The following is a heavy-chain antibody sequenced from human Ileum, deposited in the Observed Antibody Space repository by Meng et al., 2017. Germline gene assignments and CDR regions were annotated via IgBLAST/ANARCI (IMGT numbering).Heavy chain of an antibody. Sequence: VQLQESGPGAVKPTETLSLTCTVSGADIDTFYYNWIRQPPGKGLGWIGHIDYRGIATYNPSHKSRLSISVDRSKNQLFLKLNSVTAADTAVYYCARCGIAINTSCSHWGPGTLVTVSS. D-gene: IGHD2-2*01. V-gene: IGHV4-59*08. J-gene: IGHJ4*02. CDR3: ARCGIAINTSCSH. CDR1: GADIDTFY. CDR2: IDYRGIA.